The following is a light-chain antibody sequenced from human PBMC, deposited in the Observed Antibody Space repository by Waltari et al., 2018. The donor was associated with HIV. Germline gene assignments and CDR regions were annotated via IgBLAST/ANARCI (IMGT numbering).Light chain of an antibody. J-gene: IGLJ2*01. CDR1: SSNIGSNT. Sequence: QSVLTQPPSASGTPGRRVTISCSGSSSNIGSNTVNWYQQLPGTAPKLLIYTNNQRPSVVPDRCSGSKSGTSAALAISGLQSEDGADYYCAAWDDSLNGPVFGGGTKLTVL. CDR2: TNN. V-gene: IGLV1-44*01. CDR3: AAWDDSLNGPV.